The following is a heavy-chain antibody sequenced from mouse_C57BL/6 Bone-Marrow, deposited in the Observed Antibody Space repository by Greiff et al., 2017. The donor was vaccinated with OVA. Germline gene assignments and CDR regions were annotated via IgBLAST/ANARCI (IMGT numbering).Heavy chain of an antibody. D-gene: IGHD1-1*01. V-gene: IGHV1-61*01. J-gene: IGHJ3*01. CDR3: ASGYYYGLAY. Sequence: QVQLQQPGAELVRPGSSVKLSCKASGYTFTSYWMDWVKQRPGQGLEWIGNIYPSDSETHYNQKFKDKATLTVDKSSSTAYMQLSSLTSEDSAVYYCASGYYYGLAYWGQGTLVTVSA. CDR2: IYPSDSET. CDR1: GYTFTSYW.